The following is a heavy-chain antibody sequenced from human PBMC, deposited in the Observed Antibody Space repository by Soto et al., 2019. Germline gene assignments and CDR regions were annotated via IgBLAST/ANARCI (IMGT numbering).Heavy chain of an antibody. CDR3: AVGGAPARRGPQRGENWFDP. J-gene: IGHJ5*02. V-gene: IGHV3-7*01. Sequence: GGSLRLSCAASGFTFSSYWMSWVRQAPGKGLEWVANIKQDGSEKYYVDSVKGRFTISRDNAKNSLYLQMNSLRAEDTAVYYCAVGGAPARRGPQRGENWFDPWGQGTLVTVSS. CDR1: GFTFSSYW. CDR2: IKQDGSEK. D-gene: IGHD1-26*01.